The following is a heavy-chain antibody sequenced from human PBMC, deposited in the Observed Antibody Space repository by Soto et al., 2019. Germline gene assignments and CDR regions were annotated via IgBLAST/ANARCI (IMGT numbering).Heavy chain of an antibody. CDR3: ARLETTVTRRSFDF. V-gene: IGHV5-51*01. Sequence: PGESLKISCKASGYSFTTYWIAWVRQMPGKGLEWMGIIYPGDSDPRYSPSIQGHVTFSVDKSISTAYLQWRSLKASDTAMYYCARLETTVTRRSFDFWGQGTLVTVS. D-gene: IGHD4-4*01. CDR1: GYSFTTYW. CDR2: IYPGDSDP. J-gene: IGHJ4*02.